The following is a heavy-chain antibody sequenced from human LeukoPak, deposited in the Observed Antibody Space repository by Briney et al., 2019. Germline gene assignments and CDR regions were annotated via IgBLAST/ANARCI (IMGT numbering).Heavy chain of an antibody. Sequence: GGSLRLSCAASGFTFSDYYMSWVRQAPGKGLEWVSAISGSGVGTYYADSVKGRVTISRDNSKNTLFLQMSSLRAEDTAVYYCATDPSNYYDSSGYYYVYYFDYWGQGSLVSVSS. V-gene: IGHV3-23*01. CDR1: GFTFSDYY. CDR3: ATDPSNYYDSSGYYYVYYFDY. D-gene: IGHD3-22*01. CDR2: ISGSGVGT. J-gene: IGHJ4*02.